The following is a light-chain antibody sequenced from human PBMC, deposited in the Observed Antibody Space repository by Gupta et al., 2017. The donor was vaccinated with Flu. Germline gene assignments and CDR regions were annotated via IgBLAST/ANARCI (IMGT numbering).Light chain of an antibody. CDR3: QQFGSSPYT. V-gene: IGKV3-20*01. J-gene: IGKJ2*01. Sequence: EIVLTQSPRSLSLFPGEGATIHCRASQIVRSSFSAWYQQKPGRAPRLLVYGASTRASGVPDRFSAYGSGTDFSLTIARLETEDFALYFCQQFGSSPYTFGQGT. CDR2: GAS. CDR1: QIVRSSF.